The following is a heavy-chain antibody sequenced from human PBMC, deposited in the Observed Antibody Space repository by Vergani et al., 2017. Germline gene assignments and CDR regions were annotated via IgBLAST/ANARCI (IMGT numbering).Heavy chain of an antibody. CDR1: GFTFSDYY. CDR2: ISSSGSTI. D-gene: IGHD6-19*01. V-gene: IGHV3-11*01. J-gene: IGHJ3*01. CDR3: ARDRDGYSSGWYAS. Sequence: QVQLVESGGGLVKPGGSLRLSCAASGFTFSDYYMSWIRQAPGEGLEGVSYISSSGSTIYYADSVKGRFTISRENAKNSLSLQMNSLRAEDTAAYYCARDRDGYSSGWYASWGQGTMVTVSS.